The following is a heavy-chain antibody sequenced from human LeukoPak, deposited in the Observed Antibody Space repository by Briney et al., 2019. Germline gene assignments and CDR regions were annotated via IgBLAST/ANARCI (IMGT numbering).Heavy chain of an antibody. V-gene: IGHV3-74*01. CDR1: AFTFSSYY. D-gene: IGHD2-15*01. J-gene: IGHJ4*02. CDR3: AKIPPGYCSAGSCYLDY. Sequence: SGGSLRLSCAVSAFTFSSYYVHWVRQAPGKGLEWVSYISGDGSITKYADSVKGRFTISRDNAKNTLYLQMNSLRAEDTAVFYCAKIPPGYCSAGSCYLDYWGQGTLVTVSS. CDR2: ISGDGSIT.